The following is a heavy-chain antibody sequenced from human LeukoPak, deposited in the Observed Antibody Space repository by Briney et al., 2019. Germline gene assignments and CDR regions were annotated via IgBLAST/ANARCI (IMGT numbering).Heavy chain of an antibody. CDR3: ARHFNHMNGWFDP. D-gene: IGHD1-1*01. V-gene: IGHV3-66*04. Sequence: GGSLRLSCAASGITVSTNYMSWVCQAPGKGLEWVSIIYSGGATFYADSVKGRFTISRENSKNTLWLQMNSLRAEDTAVYYCARHFNHMNGWFDPWGQGTLVTVSS. CDR1: GITVSTNY. J-gene: IGHJ5*02. CDR2: IYSGGAT.